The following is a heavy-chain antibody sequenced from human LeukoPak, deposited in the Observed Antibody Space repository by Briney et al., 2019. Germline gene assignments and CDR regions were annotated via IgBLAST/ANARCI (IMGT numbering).Heavy chain of an antibody. V-gene: IGHV4-31*03. Sequence: ASQTLSLTCTVSGGSISSGGYYWSWIRQHPGKGLEWIGYIYYSGSTYYNPSLKSRVTISVDTSKNQFSLKLSSVTAADTAVYYCASRDGYNSDAFDIWGQGTMVTVSS. CDR3: ASRDGYNSDAFDI. D-gene: IGHD5-24*01. CDR2: IYYSGST. CDR1: GGSISSGGYY. J-gene: IGHJ3*02.